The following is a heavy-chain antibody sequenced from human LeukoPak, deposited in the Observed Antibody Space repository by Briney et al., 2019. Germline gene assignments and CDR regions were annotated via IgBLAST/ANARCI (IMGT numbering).Heavy chain of an antibody. J-gene: IGHJ5*02. CDR3: ARCTSTSCYSWFDP. Sequence: SETLSLTCTASGGSISSYYWSWIRQPPGKGLEWIGYIYYSGSTNYNPSLKSRVTISVDTSKNQFSLKLSSVTAADTAVYYCARCTSTSCYSWFDPWGQGTLVTVSS. CDR2: IYYSGST. CDR1: GGSISSYY. V-gene: IGHV4-59*01. D-gene: IGHD2-2*01.